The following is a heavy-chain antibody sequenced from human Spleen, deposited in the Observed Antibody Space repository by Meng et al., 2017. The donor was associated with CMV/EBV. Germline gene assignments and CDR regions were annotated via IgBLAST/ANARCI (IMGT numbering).Heavy chain of an antibody. Sequence: SVEVSCKASGGTFSSYAISWVRQAPGQGLEWMGGIIPIFGTANYAQKFQGRVTITTDESTSTAYMELSSLRSEDTAVYYCARARDGYNRDAFDIWGQGTMVTVSS. CDR3: ARARDGYNRDAFDI. J-gene: IGHJ3*02. D-gene: IGHD5-24*01. CDR1: GGTFSSYA. CDR2: IIPIFGTA. V-gene: IGHV1-69*05.